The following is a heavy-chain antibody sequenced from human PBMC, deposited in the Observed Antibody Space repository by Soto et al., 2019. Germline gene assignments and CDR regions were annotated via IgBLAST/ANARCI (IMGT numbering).Heavy chain of an antibody. CDR3: AKDVGSGWYFAVYYFDY. V-gene: IGHV3-9*01. D-gene: IGHD6-19*01. CDR1: GFTFDDYA. CDR2: ISWNSGSI. Sequence: EVQLVESGGGLVQPGRSLRLSCAASGFTFDDYAMHWVRQAPGKGLEWVSGISWNSGSIGYADSVKGRFTISRDNAKNSLYLQMNSLRAEDTALYYCAKDVGSGWYFAVYYFDYWGQGTLVTVSS. J-gene: IGHJ4*02.